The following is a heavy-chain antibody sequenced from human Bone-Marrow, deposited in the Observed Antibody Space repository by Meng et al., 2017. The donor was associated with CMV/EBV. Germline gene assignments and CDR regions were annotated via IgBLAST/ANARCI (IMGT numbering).Heavy chain of an antibody. CDR3: AKDRYDFWSGYYSLHYGMDV. Sequence: GESLKISCAASGFTFSSYGMHWVRQAPGKGLEWVAVIWYDGSNKFSADSVKGRFTISRDNSKNTLYLQMDSLRAEDTAVYYCAKDRYDFWSGYYSLHYGMDVWGQATTVTVSS. V-gene: IGHV3-33*06. D-gene: IGHD3-3*01. J-gene: IGHJ6*02. CDR2: IWYDGSNK. CDR1: GFTFSSYG.